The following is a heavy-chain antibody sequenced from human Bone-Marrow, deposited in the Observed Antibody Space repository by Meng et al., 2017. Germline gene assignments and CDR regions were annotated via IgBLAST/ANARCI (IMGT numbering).Heavy chain of an antibody. CDR1: GFTFSSYS. Sequence: GESLRLSCAASGFTFSSYSMNWVRQAPGKGLEWVSYISSSGSTIYYADSVKGRFTISRDNAKNSLYLQMNSLRAEDTAVYYCARDTAVAGPLGYWGQGTRVTVSS. CDR2: ISSSGSTI. CDR3: ARDTAVAGPLGY. D-gene: IGHD6-19*01. V-gene: IGHV3-48*04. J-gene: IGHJ4*02.